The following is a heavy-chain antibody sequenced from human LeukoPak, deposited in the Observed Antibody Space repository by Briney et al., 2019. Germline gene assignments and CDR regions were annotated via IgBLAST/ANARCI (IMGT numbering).Heavy chain of an antibody. V-gene: IGHV3-48*01. Sequence: GGSLRLSCAASGFIFSSYSMNWVRQAPGKGLEWVSYISASSSVIYYADSVKGRFTISRDKAKNSLYLQMNSLRAEDTAVYYCARLGTLGDYWGQGTLVTVSS. CDR3: ARLGTLGDY. D-gene: IGHD7-27*01. J-gene: IGHJ4*02. CDR2: ISASSSVI. CDR1: GFIFSSYS.